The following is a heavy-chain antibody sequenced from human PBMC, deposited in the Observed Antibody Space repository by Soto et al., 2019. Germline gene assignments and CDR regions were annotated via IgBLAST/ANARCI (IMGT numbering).Heavy chain of an antibody. CDR3: ARDNRGTVTTSRWFDP. J-gene: IGHJ5*02. V-gene: IGHV1-69*12. D-gene: IGHD4-17*01. CDR2: IIPIFGTA. Sequence: QVQLVQSGAEVKKPGSSVKVSCKASGGTFSSYTISWVRQAPGQGLEWMGGIIPIFGTANYAQKFQGRVTITADESTSTAYMELSSLRSEDTAVYYCARDNRGTVTTSRWFDPWGQGTLVTVSS. CDR1: GGTFSSYT.